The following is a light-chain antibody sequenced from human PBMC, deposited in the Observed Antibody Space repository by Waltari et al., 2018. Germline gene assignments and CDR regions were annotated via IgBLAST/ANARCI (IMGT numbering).Light chain of an antibody. Sequence: DIVMTQSPDSLTVSLGERATINCKSSQNVVNSANNKISLAWYQQKPGHAPQLLIYWASIRESGVPDRFSGSGSATDFTLTISSLQAEDVAVYYCQQYYRVPFTFGPGTRVEIK. CDR3: QQYYRVPFT. CDR2: WAS. CDR1: QNVVNSANNKIS. J-gene: IGKJ3*01. V-gene: IGKV4-1*01.